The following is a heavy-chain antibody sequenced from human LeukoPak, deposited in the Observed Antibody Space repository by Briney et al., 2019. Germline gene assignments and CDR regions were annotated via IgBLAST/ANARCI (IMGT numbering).Heavy chain of an antibody. CDR2: IGTAGDT. CDR1: GFTFSSYD. V-gene: IGHV3-13*01. D-gene: IGHD3-10*01. CDR3: ARFVWFGELRGMDA. Sequence: GGSLRLSCAASGFTFSSYDMHWVRQATGKGLEWVSAIGTAGDTYYPGSVKGRFTISRENAKNSLYLQMNSLRAGDTAVYYCARFVWFGELRGMDAWGQGTTVTVSS. J-gene: IGHJ6*02.